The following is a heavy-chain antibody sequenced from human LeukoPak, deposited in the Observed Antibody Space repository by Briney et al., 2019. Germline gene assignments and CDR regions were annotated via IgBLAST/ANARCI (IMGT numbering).Heavy chain of an antibody. CDR1: GFNFQYAW. CDR2: IKSKRDGETT. J-gene: IGHJ4*02. D-gene: IGHD3-3*02. V-gene: IGHV3-15*01. Sequence: NSGGSLRLSCAGSGFNFQYAWMTWVRQAPGKGLEWVGRIKSKRDGETTDYAALVKSRFSISRDDSKNTVYLQMNSVRTEDTAVYYCTSLAGSPTYWGQGTLVTVSS. CDR3: TSLAGSPTY.